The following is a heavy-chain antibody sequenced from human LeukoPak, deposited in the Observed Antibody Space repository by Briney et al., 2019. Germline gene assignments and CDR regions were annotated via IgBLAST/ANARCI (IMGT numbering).Heavy chain of an antibody. CDR1: GDSVSSNSAA. CDR3: ARMRMGASYYYYYGMDV. D-gene: IGHD4/OR15-4a*01. V-gene: IGHV6-1*01. Sequence: SQTLSLTCAISGDSVSSNSAAWNWIRQSPSRGLEWLGRTYYRSKWYSDYAVSVKSRITINPDTSKNQFSLQLNSVTPEDTAVYYCARMRMGASYYYYYGMDVWGQGTTVTVSS. CDR2: TYYRSKWYS. J-gene: IGHJ6*02.